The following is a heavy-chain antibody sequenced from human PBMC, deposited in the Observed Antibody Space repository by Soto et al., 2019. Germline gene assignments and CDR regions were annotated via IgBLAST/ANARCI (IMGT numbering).Heavy chain of an antibody. D-gene: IGHD2-15*01. CDR1: GGSISSYY. V-gene: IGHV4-59*01. J-gene: IGHJ3*02. CDR3: ARDIPGYCSGGSCYHGAFDI. Sequence: SETLSLTCTVSGGSISSYYWSWIRQPPGKGLEWIGYIYYSGSTNYNPSLKSRVTISVDTSKNQFSLKLSSVTAADTAVYYCARDIPGYCSGGSCYHGAFDIWGQGTMVTVSS. CDR2: IYYSGST.